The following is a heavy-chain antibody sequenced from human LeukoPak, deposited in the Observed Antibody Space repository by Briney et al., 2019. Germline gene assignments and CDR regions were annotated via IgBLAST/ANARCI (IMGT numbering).Heavy chain of an antibody. Sequence: GGSLRLSCAASGFTFSSYAMHWVRQAPGKGLEWVAVISYDGSNKYYADSVKGRFTISRDNSKNTLYLQMNSLRAEDTAVYYCARDKYYDEQLPYYYYGMDVWGQGTTVTVSS. CDR3: ARDKYYDEQLPYYYYGMDV. CDR2: ISYDGSNK. CDR1: GFTFSSYA. J-gene: IGHJ6*02. D-gene: IGHD3-3*01. V-gene: IGHV3-30-3*01.